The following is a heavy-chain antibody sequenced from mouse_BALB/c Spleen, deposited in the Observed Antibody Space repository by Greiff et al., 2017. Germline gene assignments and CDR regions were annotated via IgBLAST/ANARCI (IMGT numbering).Heavy chain of an antibody. V-gene: IGHV1-54*01. J-gene: IGHJ4*01. CDR3: ARDPYWSMDD. CDR2: INPGSGGT. CDR1: GYAFTNYV. Sequence: LVESGAELVRPGTSVKVSCKASGYAFTNYVIGWVKQRPGQGLEWIGVINPGSGGTYYNEKFKGQATLTADKSSSTADMQVSSLTSDNSAVLFGARDPYWSMDDWGQGTSGTGS. D-gene: IGHD1-1*01.